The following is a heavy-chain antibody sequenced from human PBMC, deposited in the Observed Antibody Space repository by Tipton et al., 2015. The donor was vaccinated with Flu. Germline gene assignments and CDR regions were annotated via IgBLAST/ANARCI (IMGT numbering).Heavy chain of an antibody. Sequence: QLVQSGGGLIQPGGSLRLSCAASGFSFSDYGMHWVRQAPGMGLEWVAATSYDGSTEYYADSVKGRFTISRDNSKNTLYLQMNSLRPEDTAVYYCAKDLVYCSSSSCTTHYHYYGMDVWGQGTTVTVSS. V-gene: IGHV3-30*18. CDR1: GFSFSDYG. CDR3: AKDLVYCSSSSCTTHYHYYGMDV. J-gene: IGHJ6*02. CDR2: TSYDGSTE. D-gene: IGHD2-2*01.